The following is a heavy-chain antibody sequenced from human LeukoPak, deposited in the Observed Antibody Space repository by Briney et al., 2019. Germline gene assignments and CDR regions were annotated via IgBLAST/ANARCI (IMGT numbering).Heavy chain of an antibody. CDR1: GYTFTSYG. CDR3: ARDENVLRYFVFDY. J-gene: IGHJ4*02. Sequence: ASVKVSCKASGYTFTSYGISWVRQAPGQGLEWMGWICAYNGNTNYAQKLQGRVTMTTDTSTSTAYMELRSLRSDDTAVYYCARDENVLRYFVFDYWGQGTLVTVSS. D-gene: IGHD3-9*01. CDR2: ICAYNGNT. V-gene: IGHV1-18*01.